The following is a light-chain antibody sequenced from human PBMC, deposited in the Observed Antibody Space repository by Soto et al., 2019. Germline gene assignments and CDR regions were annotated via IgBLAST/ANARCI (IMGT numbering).Light chain of an antibody. CDR3: QQYNNWPPT. J-gene: IGKJ1*01. V-gene: IGKV3-15*01. CDR1: QSISDT. Sequence: EIVLTQSPGTLSLSPGERATLSCRASQSISDTLAWYQQKPGQAPRLLIYGVSTKASGIPARFSGSGSGTEFTLTISSLQSEDVAVYCCQQYNNWPPTFGQGTKVDIK. CDR2: GVS.